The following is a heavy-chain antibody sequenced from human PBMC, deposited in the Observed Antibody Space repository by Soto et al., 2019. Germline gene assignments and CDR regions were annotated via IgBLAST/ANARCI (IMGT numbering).Heavy chain of an antibody. V-gene: IGHV3-9*01. J-gene: IGHJ4*02. CDR2: ISWNSGSI. D-gene: IGHD3-22*01. CDR3: EKDKIEVGMYYFDY. CDR1: GFTFDDYA. Sequence: GGSLRLSCAASGFTFDDYAMHWVRLAPGKGLEWVSGISWNSGSIAYADSVKGRFIITRDNAKNSLYLQMNSLRAEDTALYYCEKDKIEVGMYYFDYWGQGTQVTV.